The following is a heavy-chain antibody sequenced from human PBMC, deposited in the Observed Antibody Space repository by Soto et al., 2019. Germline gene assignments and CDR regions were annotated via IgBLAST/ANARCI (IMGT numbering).Heavy chain of an antibody. J-gene: IGHJ5*02. D-gene: IGHD3-22*01. CDR1: GFTVSSNY. V-gene: IGHV3-53*01. CDR3: ARATMIGLLSS. Sequence: GGSLRLSCAASGFTVSSNYMSWVRQAPGKGLEWVSVIYSGGSTYYADSVKGRFTISRHNSKNTLYLQMNSLRAEDTAIYYCARATMIGLLSSWGQGTLVTVSS. CDR2: IYSGGST.